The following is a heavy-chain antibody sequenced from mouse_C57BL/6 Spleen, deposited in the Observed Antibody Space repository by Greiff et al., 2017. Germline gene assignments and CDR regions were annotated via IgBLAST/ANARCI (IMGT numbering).Heavy chain of an antibody. Sequence: QVQLKQPGAELVKPGASVKLSCKASGYTFTSYWMHWVKQRPGQGLEWIGMIHPNSGSTNYNEKFKSKATLTVDKSSSTAYMQLSSLTSEDSAVYYCATNYGNKGDYFDYWGQGTTLTVSS. J-gene: IGHJ2*01. D-gene: IGHD2-1*01. CDR1: GYTFTSYW. CDR2: IHPNSGST. CDR3: ATNYGNKGDYFDY. V-gene: IGHV1-64*01.